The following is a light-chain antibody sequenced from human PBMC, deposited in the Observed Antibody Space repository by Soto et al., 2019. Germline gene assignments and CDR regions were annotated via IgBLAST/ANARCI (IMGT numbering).Light chain of an antibody. CDR1: QSISSY. CDR2: AAS. Sequence: DIQMTQSPSSLSASVGDRVTITCRASQSISSYLNWYQQKPGKAPKLLIYAASSFQSGVPLRFSGSGSGTDFTLTISSLQPEDFATYYCQQSYTGVTFGQGTKVDIK. CDR3: QQSYTGVT. V-gene: IGKV1-39*01. J-gene: IGKJ1*01.